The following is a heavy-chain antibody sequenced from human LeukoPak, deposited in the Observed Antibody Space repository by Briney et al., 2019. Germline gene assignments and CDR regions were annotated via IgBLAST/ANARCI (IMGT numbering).Heavy chain of an antibody. CDR1: GFTFSSYG. D-gene: IGHD1-26*01. V-gene: IGHV3-23*01. Sequence: GGSLRLSCAASGFTFSSYGMSWVRQAPGKGLEWVSAISGSGGSTYYADSVKGRFTISRDNSKNTLYLQLNSLRAEDTAVYYCAREWELQDAFDYWGQGIPVIVSA. CDR3: AREWELQDAFDY. J-gene: IGHJ4*02. CDR2: ISGSGGST.